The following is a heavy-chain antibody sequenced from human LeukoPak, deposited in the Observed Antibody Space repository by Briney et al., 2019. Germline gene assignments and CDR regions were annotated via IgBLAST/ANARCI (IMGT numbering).Heavy chain of an antibody. D-gene: IGHD2-15*01. CDR3: ARGYSRAAFDI. J-gene: IGHJ3*02. CDR2: ISSYGSTI. CDR1: GFAFSDYY. V-gene: IGHV3-11*04. Sequence: PGGSLRLSCAASGFAFSDYYMSWIRQAPGKGLECISSISSYGSTIHYADSVKGRFTISRDNSNNSLLLQMNSLRAEDTALYYCARGYSRAAFDIWGQGTMVTVSS.